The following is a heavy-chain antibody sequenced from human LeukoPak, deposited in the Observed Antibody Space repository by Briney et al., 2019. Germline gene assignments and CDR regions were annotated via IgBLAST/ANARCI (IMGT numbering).Heavy chain of an antibody. CDR3: ARGRGYADF. V-gene: IGHV4-59*01. CDR1: RGSISGYY. Sequence: PSETLSLTCTVSRGSISGYYWSWIRQPPGKGLEWIGYIYYSGTTNYNPSLKSRVTISVDTSKNQFSLKLTSVTSADTALYYCARGRGYADFWGQGALVTVSS. J-gene: IGHJ4*02. CDR2: IYYSGTT. D-gene: IGHD6-25*01.